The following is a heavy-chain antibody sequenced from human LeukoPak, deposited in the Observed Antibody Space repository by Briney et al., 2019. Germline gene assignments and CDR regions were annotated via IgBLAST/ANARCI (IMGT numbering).Heavy chain of an antibody. CDR1: XFTFSXXS. CDR3: ARGGWFGEFRGMDV. V-gene: IGHV3-21*01. Sequence: RLXXAXXXFTFSXXSMXXVRXXXXXXXXXVSSISSSSSYIYYADSVKGRFTISRDNAKNSLYLQMNSLRAEDTAVYYCARGGWFGEFRGMDVWGQGTTVTVSS. D-gene: IGHD3-10*01. J-gene: IGHJ6*02. CDR2: ISSSSSYI.